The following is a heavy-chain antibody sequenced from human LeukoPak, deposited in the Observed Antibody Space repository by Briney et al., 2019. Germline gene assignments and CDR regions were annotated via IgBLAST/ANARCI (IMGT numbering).Heavy chain of an antibody. CDR3: ARHELREQLVPCDY. Sequence: GESLKISCKGSGYSFTSYWIGWVRQMPGKGLEWMGIIYPGDSDTRYSPSFQGQVTISAEKSISPAYLQWSSLKASDTAMYYCARHELREQLVPCDYWGQGTLVTVSS. CDR1: GYSFTSYW. D-gene: IGHD6-6*01. J-gene: IGHJ4*02. CDR2: IYPGDSDT. V-gene: IGHV5-51*01.